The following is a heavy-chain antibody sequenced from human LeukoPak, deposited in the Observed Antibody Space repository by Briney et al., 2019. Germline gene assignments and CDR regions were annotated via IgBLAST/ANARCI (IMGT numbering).Heavy chain of an antibody. Sequence: GASVKVSCKASGYIFTAYYVQWVRQVPGQGLEWMGWIDPNTGGTKYGQKFQGRVTMTRDTSIRTAYMELSSLRSEDTAVSYCATEFSVTSHFDYWGQGTLVTVSS. CDR1: GYIFTAYY. CDR2: IDPNTGGT. J-gene: IGHJ4*02. D-gene: IGHD4-11*01. V-gene: IGHV1-2*02. CDR3: ATEFSVTSHFDY.